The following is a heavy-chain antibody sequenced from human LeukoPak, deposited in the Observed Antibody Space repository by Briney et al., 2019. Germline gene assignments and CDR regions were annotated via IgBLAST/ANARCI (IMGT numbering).Heavy chain of an antibody. Sequence: TGGSLALSCAASGFTFSSYPMSWVRQAPGKGLEWVSAISGSGGSTYYADSVKGRFTISRDNSKNTLYLQMYSLRAEDTAVYYCAKGYCSSTSCSLNYWGQGTLVTVSS. D-gene: IGHD2-2*01. CDR1: GFTFSSYP. CDR2: ISGSGGST. V-gene: IGHV3-23*01. CDR3: AKGYCSSTSCSLNY. J-gene: IGHJ4*02.